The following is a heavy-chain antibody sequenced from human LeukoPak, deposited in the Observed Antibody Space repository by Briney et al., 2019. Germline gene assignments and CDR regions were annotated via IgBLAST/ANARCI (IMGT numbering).Heavy chain of an antibody. D-gene: IGHD6-13*01. V-gene: IGHV3-66*01. CDR2: IYSGGST. J-gene: IGHJ4*02. CDR3: AREMLAAAGTRPDY. Sequence: GGSLRLSCAASGFTVSSHYMNWVRQAPGKGLEWVSVIYSGGSTNYADSVRGRFTISRDNSKDTLYLQMNSLRAEDTAVYYCAREMLAAAGTRPDYWGQGTLVTVSS. CDR1: GFTVSSHY.